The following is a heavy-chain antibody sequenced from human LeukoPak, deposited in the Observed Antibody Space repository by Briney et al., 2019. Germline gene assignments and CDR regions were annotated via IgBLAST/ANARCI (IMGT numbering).Heavy chain of an antibody. J-gene: IGHJ6*03. CDR1: GFTFSDYY. D-gene: IGHD6-13*01. CDR2: ISSSGSTI. Sequence: GGSLRLSCAASGFTFSDYYMSWIRQAPGKGLEWVSYISSSGSTIYYADSVKGRFTISRDNAKNSLYLQMNSLRAEDTAVYYCARDRRDSSRTYNYYYYYYMGVWGKGTTVTVSS. V-gene: IGHV3-11*01. CDR3: ARDRRDSSRTYNYYYYYYMGV.